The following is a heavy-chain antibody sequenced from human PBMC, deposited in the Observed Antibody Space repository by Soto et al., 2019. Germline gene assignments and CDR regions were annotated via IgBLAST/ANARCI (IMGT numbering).Heavy chain of an antibody. Sequence: ASVKVSCKASGYTFTSYGISWVRQAPGQGLEWMGWISAYNGNTNYAQKLQGRVTMTTDTSTSTAYTELRSLRSDDTAVYYCARDPHPGAAVAGNNWFDPWGQGTLVTV. CDR2: ISAYNGNT. D-gene: IGHD6-19*01. CDR1: GYTFTSYG. CDR3: ARDPHPGAAVAGNNWFDP. J-gene: IGHJ5*02. V-gene: IGHV1-18*04.